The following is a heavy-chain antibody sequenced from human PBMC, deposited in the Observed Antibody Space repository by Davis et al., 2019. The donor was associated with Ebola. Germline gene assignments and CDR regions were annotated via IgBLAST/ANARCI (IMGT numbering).Heavy chain of an antibody. Sequence: AGSLTLSCAASAFTFSSYDMHWVRPAKGNALEWVSAIGTAGDTYYPGSVKGRFTISRENAKNSLYLQMNSLRAEDTAVYYCARDWFHGLETGILYYYYGMDVWGQGTTVTVSS. CDR3: ARDWFHGLETGILYYYYGMDV. CDR1: AFTFSSYD. J-gene: IGHJ6*02. D-gene: IGHD1-1*01. V-gene: IGHV3-13*01. CDR2: IGTAGDT.